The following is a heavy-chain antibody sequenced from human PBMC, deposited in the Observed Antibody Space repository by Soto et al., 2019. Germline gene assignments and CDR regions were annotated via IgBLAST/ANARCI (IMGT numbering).Heavy chain of an antibody. D-gene: IGHD4-4*01. CDR3: ARAPVTSNRPYYYSGMDV. J-gene: IGHJ6*02. CDR2: IIPIFGSA. CDR1: GGTFSSYT. Sequence: QVQLVQSGAEVKKPGSSVKVSCKASGGTFSSYTISWMRQAPGQGLEWMGGIIPIFGSANYAQKFPGRDTINADKSTTTAYMEVSSLRSEDTAVYYGARAPVTSNRPYYYSGMDVWGQGTTVTVSS. V-gene: IGHV1-69*06.